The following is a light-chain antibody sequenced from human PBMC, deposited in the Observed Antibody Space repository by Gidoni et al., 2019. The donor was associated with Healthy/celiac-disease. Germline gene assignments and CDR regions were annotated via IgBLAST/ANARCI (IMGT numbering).Light chain of an antibody. J-gene: IGLJ2*01. Sequence: SYELTPPPSVSVSPGQTASITCSGDKLGDKYACWYQQKPGQSPVLVIAQDSKRPSGTPERFSGSNSGNTATLTISGTQAMDEADYYCQAWDSSTAVVFGGGTKLTVL. V-gene: IGLV3-1*01. CDR1: KLGDKY. CDR3: QAWDSSTAVV. CDR2: QDS.